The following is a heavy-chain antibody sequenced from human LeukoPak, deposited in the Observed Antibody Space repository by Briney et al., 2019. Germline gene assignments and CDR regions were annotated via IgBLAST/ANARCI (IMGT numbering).Heavy chain of an antibody. Sequence: ASVKVSCKASGGTFSSYAISWVRQAPGQGLEWMGGIIPIFGTANYAQKFQGRVTITADESTSTAYMELSSLRSEDTAVYYCARRIYGDYDYYGMDVWGQGTTATVSS. J-gene: IGHJ6*02. CDR1: GGTFSSYA. D-gene: IGHD4-17*01. V-gene: IGHV1-69*13. CDR2: IIPIFGTA. CDR3: ARRIYGDYDYYGMDV.